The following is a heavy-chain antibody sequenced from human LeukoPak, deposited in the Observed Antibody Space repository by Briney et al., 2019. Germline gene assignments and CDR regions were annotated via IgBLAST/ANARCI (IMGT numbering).Heavy chain of an antibody. J-gene: IGHJ4*02. Sequence: GRSLRLSCAASGFTFSSYGMHWVRQAPGKGLEWVAVIWYDGSNKYYADSVKGRFTISRDNSKNTLYLQMNSLRVEDTAVYYCARDSSSSFDYWGQGTLVTVSS. D-gene: IGHD6-6*01. CDR2: IWYDGSNK. V-gene: IGHV3-33*01. CDR3: ARDSSSSFDY. CDR1: GFTFSSYG.